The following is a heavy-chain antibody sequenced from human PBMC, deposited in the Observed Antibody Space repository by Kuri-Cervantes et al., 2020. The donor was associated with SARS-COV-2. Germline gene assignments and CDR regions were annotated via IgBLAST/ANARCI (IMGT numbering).Heavy chain of an antibody. CDR2: ISAYNGNT. D-gene: IGHD6-13*01. CDR3: ARDLRWAAAGKATSVDY. J-gene: IGHJ4*02. V-gene: IGHV1-18*04. CDR1: GYTFTSYG. Sequence: ASVKVSCKASGYTFTSYGISWVRQAPGQGLEWMGWISAYNGNTNYAQKLQGRVTMTRDTSISTAYMELSRLRSDDTAVYYCARDLRWAAAGKATSVDYWGQGTLVTVSS.